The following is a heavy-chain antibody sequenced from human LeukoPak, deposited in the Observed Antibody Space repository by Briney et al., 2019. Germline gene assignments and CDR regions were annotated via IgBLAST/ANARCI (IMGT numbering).Heavy chain of an antibody. D-gene: IGHD6-6*01. CDR1: GFTFSDYY. CDR2: ISSSGSTI. CDR3: AKDLREQLGPLDY. J-gene: IGHJ4*02. Sequence: GGSLRLSCAASGFTFSDYYMSWIRQAPGKGLEWVSYISSSGSTIYYADSVKGRFTISRDNAKNSLYLQMNSLRAEDTAVYYCAKDLREQLGPLDYWGQGTLVTVSS. V-gene: IGHV3-11*04.